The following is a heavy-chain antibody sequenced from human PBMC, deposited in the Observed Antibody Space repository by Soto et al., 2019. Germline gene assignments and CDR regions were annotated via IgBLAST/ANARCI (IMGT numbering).Heavy chain of an antibody. D-gene: IGHD2-2*01. CDR1: GGTFSSYT. J-gene: IGHJ3*02. V-gene: IGHV1-69*02. CDR3: ARTPGDIVVVPAAYHAFDI. Sequence: QVQLVQSGAEVKKPGSSVKVSCKASGGTFSSYTISWVRQAPGQGLEWMGRIIPILGIANYAQKFQGRVTITADKSTSTAYMELSCLRSEDTAVYYCARTPGDIVVVPAAYHAFDIWGQGTMVTVSS. CDR2: IIPILGIA.